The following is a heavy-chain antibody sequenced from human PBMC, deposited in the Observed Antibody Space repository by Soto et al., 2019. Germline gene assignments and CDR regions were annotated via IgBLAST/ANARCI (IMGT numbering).Heavy chain of an antibody. CDR1: GGTFSRHA. V-gene: IGHV1-69*06. Sequence: QVQLVQSGAEVRKPGSSVKVSCKASGGTFSRHAISWVRQAPGQGLEWMGGIIPIFGTANYAQKFQGRVTITADKSTSTAYMELSSLRSEDTAVYYCARGYSNDYYYYYYGMDVWGQGTTVTVSS. CDR3: ARGYSNDYYYYYYGMDV. CDR2: IIPIFGTA. J-gene: IGHJ6*02. D-gene: IGHD4-4*01.